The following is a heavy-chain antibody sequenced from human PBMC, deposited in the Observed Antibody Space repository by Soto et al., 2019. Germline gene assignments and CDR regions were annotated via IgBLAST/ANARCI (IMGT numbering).Heavy chain of an antibody. J-gene: IGHJ4*02. D-gene: IGHD4-17*01. V-gene: IGHV3-23*04. CDR1: GFTFINHA. Sequence: EVQLVESGGGLVQPGGSLRLSCAASGFTFINHAMSWVRQAPGKGLEWVSAMSATSGNTYYADSVKGRFTISRDNSENTLYLQMHSLRPEDTAMYYCARHVSTVTTDWGQGTLVTVSS. CDR3: ARHVSTVTTD. CDR2: MSATSGNT.